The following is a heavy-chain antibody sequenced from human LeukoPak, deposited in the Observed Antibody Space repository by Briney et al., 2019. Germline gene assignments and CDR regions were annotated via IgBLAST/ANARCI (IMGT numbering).Heavy chain of an antibody. CDR1: GGSISSYY. D-gene: IGHD2-15*01. V-gene: IGHV4-59*01. Sequence: SETLSLTCTVSGGSISSYYWSWIRQPPGKGLEWIGYIYYSGSTNYNPSLKSRVTISVDTSKNQFSLKLSSVTAADTAVYYCARSLGYCSGGSCYPLYYYYYMDVWGKGTAVTVSS. J-gene: IGHJ6*03. CDR2: IYYSGST. CDR3: ARSLGYCSGGSCYPLYYYYYMDV.